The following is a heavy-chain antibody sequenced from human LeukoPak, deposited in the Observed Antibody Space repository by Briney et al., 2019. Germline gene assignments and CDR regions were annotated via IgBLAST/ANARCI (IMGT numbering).Heavy chain of an antibody. CDR1: GGSISSYY. Sequence: SETLSLTCTVSGGSISSYYWSWIRQPPGKGLEWIGYIYYSGSTNYNPSLKSRVTISVDTSKNQFSLKLSSVTAADTAVYYCASRGWLHDAFDIWGQGTMVTVSS. V-gene: IGHV4-59*08. D-gene: IGHD5-12*01. CDR3: ASRGWLHDAFDI. J-gene: IGHJ3*02. CDR2: IYYSGST.